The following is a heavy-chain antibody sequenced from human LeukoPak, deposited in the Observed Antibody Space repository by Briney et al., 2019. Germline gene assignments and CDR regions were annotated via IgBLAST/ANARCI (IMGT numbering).Heavy chain of an antibody. J-gene: IGHJ6*03. CDR3: ARHGTIFGVVILDYYYMDV. CDR2: IYPGDSDT. Sequence: GESLKISCKGSGYGFTSYWIGWVRQMPGKGLEWMGIIYPGDSDTRYSPSFQGQVTISADKSISTAYLQWSSLKASDTAMYYCARHGTIFGVVILDYYYMDVWGKGTTVTVSS. D-gene: IGHD3-3*01. V-gene: IGHV5-51*01. CDR1: GYGFTSYW.